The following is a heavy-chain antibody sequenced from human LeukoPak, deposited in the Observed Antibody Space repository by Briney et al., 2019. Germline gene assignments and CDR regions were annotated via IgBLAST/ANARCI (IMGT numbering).Heavy chain of an antibody. D-gene: IGHD4-11*01. CDR2: VIPILGIA. Sequence: SVKVSCKASGVTFSSYAITWVRQAPGQGLEWMGRVIPILGIANYAQKFQGRVTITADKSTSTAYMELSSLRSEGTAVYYCAYTITSTYYYAMDVWGQGTTVTVSS. J-gene: IGHJ6*02. CDR3: AYTITSTYYYAMDV. V-gene: IGHV1-69*04. CDR1: GVTFSSYA.